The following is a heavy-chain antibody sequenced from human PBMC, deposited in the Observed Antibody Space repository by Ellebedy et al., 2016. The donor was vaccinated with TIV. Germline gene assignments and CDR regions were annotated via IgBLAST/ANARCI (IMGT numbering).Heavy chain of an antibody. V-gene: IGHV3-48*03. J-gene: IGHJ4*02. Sequence: PGGPLRLSCAASGFTFSSYDMNWVRQAPGKGLEWVSYVSGSGSTIYYADSVKGRFTISRDNAKNSLYLQMNSLRAEDTAVYYCARGLDSGYDAGGDYWGQGTLVTVSS. D-gene: IGHD5-12*01. CDR2: VSGSGSTI. CDR3: ARGLDSGYDAGGDY. CDR1: GFTFSSYD.